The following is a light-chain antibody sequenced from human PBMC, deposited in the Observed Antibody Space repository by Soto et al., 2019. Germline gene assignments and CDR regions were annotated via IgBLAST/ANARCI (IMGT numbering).Light chain of an antibody. CDR2: RNN. CDR3: AAWDDRLSFYV. CDR1: SSNIGSNF. Sequence: QSVLTQPPSASGTPGQRVTISCSGSSSNIGSNFVYWYQQLSGTAPTLLIFRNNQWPSGVPDRFSGSKSGNSASLDISDLRSEDEADYYCAAWDDRLSFYVFGTGTKVTVL. V-gene: IGLV1-47*01. J-gene: IGLJ1*01.